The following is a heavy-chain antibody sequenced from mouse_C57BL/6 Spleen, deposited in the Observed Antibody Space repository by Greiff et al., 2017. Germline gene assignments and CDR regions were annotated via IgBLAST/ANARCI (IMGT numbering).Heavy chain of an antibody. CDR2: IYPGDGDP. V-gene: IGHV1-82*01. J-gene: IGHJ4*01. Sequence: VQLQQSGPELVKPGASVKISCKASGYAFSSSWMNWVKQRPGKGLEWIGRIYPGDGDPNYNGKFKGKATLTAEKSSSTAYMQLSSLTSEDSAVYFCARRGHYAMDYWGQGTSVTVSS. CDR3: ARRGHYAMDY. CDR1: GYAFSSSW.